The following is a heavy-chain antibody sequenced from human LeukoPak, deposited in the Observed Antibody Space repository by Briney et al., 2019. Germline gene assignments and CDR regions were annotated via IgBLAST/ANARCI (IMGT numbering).Heavy chain of an antibody. V-gene: IGHV1-2*02. CDR1: GYTFTGYY. J-gene: IGHJ4*02. CDR2: INPNSGGT. Sequence: GASVKISCKASGYTFTGYYMHWVRQDPGQGLEWMGWINPNSGGTNYAQKFQGRVTMTRDTSISTAYMELSRLRSDDTAVYYCARIYDILTGKYLDYWGQGTLVTVSS. CDR3: ARIYDILTGKYLDY. D-gene: IGHD3-9*01.